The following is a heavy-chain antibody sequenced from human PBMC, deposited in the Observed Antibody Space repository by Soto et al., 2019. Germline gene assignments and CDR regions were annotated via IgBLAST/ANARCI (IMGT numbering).Heavy chain of an antibody. V-gene: IGHV1-18*01. CDR1: GYTFTSYA. CDR3: ARDTAMALPDA. J-gene: IGHJ4*02. Sequence: QVQRVQSGAEVKKPGASVKVSCKASGYTFTSYAISWVRQAPGQGLEWMGWISAYNGNTKYAQKLQGRVTLTTDTSTSTAYMELRSLRSDDAAVYYCARDTAMALPDAWGQGTLVTVSS. D-gene: IGHD5-18*01. CDR2: ISAYNGNT.